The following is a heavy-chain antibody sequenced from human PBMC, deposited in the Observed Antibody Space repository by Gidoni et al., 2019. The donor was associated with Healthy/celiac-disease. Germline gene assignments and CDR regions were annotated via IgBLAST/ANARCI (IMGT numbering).Heavy chain of an antibody. J-gene: IGHJ6*03. CDR3: ARLFRRGFGYYYYMDV. V-gene: IGHV5-10-1*03. CDR1: GYSFTSFR. CDR2: IDPSDSYT. Sequence: EVQLVQSGAEVKKPGESPRICCKGSGYSFTSFRISWVRQMPGKGLEWMGRIDPSDSYTNYSPSFQGHVTISADKSISTAYLQWSSLKASDTAMYYCARLFRRGFGYYYYMDVWGKGTTVTVSS. D-gene: IGHD3-10*01.